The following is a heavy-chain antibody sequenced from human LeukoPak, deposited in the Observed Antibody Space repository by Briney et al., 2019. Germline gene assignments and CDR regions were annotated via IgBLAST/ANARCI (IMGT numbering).Heavy chain of an antibody. J-gene: IGHJ4*02. CDR2: IWYDGSNK. Sequence: GRSLRLSCAASGFTFSSYGMHWVRQAPGKGLEWVAVIWYDGSNKYYADSVKGRFTISRDNSRSTLYLQMNSLRAEDTATYYCSPPRGDSSGYYYVYWGQGTLVTVSS. D-gene: IGHD3-22*01. CDR3: SPPRGDSSGYYYVY. CDR1: GFTFSSYG. V-gene: IGHV3-33*01.